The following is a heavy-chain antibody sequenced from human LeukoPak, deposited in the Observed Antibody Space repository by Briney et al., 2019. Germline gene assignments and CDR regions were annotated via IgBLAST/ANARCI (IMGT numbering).Heavy chain of an antibody. CDR3: ARDIGNHRPQYYMDV. D-gene: IGHD1-14*01. CDR1: GFTFSSYW. Sequence: GGSLRLSCAASGFTFSSYWMSWVRQAPGKGLEWVANIKQDGSEKYYVDSVKGRFTISRDNAKNSQYLQMNSLRAEDTAVYYCARDIGNHRPQYYMDVWGKGTTVTVSS. V-gene: IGHV3-7*01. J-gene: IGHJ6*03. CDR2: IKQDGSEK.